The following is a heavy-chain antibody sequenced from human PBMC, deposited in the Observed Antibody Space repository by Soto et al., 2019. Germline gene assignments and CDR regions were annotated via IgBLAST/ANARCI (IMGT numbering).Heavy chain of an antibody. CDR3: ARGGGSSSWNFDS. Sequence: EVQLVESGGGLVQPGGSLRLFCAASGFTFSSFTMNWVRQAPGKGLEWISYITSSSGTIYYADSVKGRFTISRDNAKNSLYLQMNSLRAEDTAVYYCARGGGSSSWNFDSWGQGTRVTVSS. CDR1: GFTFSSFT. V-gene: IGHV3-48*01. CDR2: ITSSSGTI. J-gene: IGHJ4*02. D-gene: IGHD6-13*01.